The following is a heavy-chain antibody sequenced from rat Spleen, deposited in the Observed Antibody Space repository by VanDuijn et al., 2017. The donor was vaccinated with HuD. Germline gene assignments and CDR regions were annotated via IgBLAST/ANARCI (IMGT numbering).Heavy chain of an antibody. CDR2: ISYDGSAT. V-gene: IGHV5-31*01. CDR1: GFTFNKYW. D-gene: IGHD5-1*01. J-gene: IGHJ2*01. Sequence: EVQVVESGGGLVQPGRSLELSCVVSGFTFNKYWMTWIRQAPGKGLEWVASISYDGSATYYPDSVKGRFTISRDTAQNTLYLQMNSPTSEDTATYYCARRGTGSPYYFDYWGQGVMVTVSS. CDR3: ARRGTGSPYYFDY.